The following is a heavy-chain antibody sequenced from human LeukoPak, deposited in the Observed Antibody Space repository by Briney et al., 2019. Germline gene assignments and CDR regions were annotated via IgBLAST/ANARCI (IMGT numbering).Heavy chain of an antibody. CDR3: ARTQIAYSSSWYWPYYYYGMDV. V-gene: IGHV1-18*01. CDR1: GYTFTSYG. CDR2: ISAYNGNT. J-gene: IGHJ6*02. Sequence: ASVKLSCKASGYTFTSYGISWVRQAPGQGLEWMGWISAYNGNTNYAQKLQGRVTMTTDTSTSTAYMELGSLRSDDTAVYYCARTQIAYSSSWYWPYYYYGMDVWGQGTTVTVSS. D-gene: IGHD6-13*01.